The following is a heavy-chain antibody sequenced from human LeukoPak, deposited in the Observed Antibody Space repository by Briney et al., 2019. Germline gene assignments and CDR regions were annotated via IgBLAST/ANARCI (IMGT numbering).Heavy chain of an antibody. D-gene: IGHD6-19*01. Sequence: GGSLRLSCAASGFTFSSYAMSWVRQAPGKGLESVSGISGSGDSTHYADSVKGRFTISRDNSKNTLFLQMNSLRAEDTAVYYCARSASGWYNFDYWGQGTLVTVCS. J-gene: IGHJ4*02. CDR3: ARSASGWYNFDY. CDR2: ISGSGDST. CDR1: GFTFSSYA. V-gene: IGHV3-23*01.